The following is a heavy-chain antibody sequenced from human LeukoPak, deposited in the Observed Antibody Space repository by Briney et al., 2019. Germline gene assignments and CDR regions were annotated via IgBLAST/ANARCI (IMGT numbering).Heavy chain of an antibody. D-gene: IGHD3-9*01. CDR3: ARVEDYDILTGFDY. V-gene: IGHV3-7*01. CDR2: IKQDGREK. Sequence: GGSLRLSCEASGFSFSSYAMSWVRQAPGKGLEWVANIKQDGREKYSVDSVKGRFTISRDNAKNSLYPQMNSLRAEDTAVYYCARVEDYDILTGFDYWGQGTLVTVSS. J-gene: IGHJ4*02. CDR1: GFSFSSYA.